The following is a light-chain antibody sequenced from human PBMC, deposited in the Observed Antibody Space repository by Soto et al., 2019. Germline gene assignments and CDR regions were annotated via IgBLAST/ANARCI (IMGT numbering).Light chain of an antibody. CDR2: GSS. CDR1: QTVSGNY. Sequence: EIVLTQSPGILSLSPGERATLSCRASQTVSGNYLAWYQQKPGQSPRLLIYGSSDRSTGITDRFSGSGSETDFTLTINRVEPEDFAVYYCQQYGSSPPYTFGQGTTLEI. J-gene: IGKJ2*01. V-gene: IGKV3-20*01. CDR3: QQYGSSPPYT.